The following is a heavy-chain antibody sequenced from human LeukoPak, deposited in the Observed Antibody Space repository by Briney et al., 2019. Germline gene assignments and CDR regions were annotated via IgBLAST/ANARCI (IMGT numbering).Heavy chain of an antibody. J-gene: IGHJ3*02. D-gene: IGHD2-2*01. CDR3: ATSEGLFTFDI. Sequence: SETLPLTCTVSGGSISSGDYYWSWIRQPPGKGLEWIGYIYYSGSTYYNPSLKSRVTISVDTSKNQFSLKLSSVTAADTAVYYCATSEGLFTFDIWGQGTMVTVSS. CDR1: GGSISSGDYY. CDR2: IYYSGST. V-gene: IGHV4-30-4*08.